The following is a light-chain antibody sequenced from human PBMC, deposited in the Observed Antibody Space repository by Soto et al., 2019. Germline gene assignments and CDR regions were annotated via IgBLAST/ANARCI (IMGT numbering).Light chain of an antibody. V-gene: IGKV2D-29*01. Sequence: DIVMTQTPLSLSVTPGQTASISCKSSQSLQQSGGRTYLYWYLQKAGQPPKLLITEVSNRFSGVXDXCSGSGSGTDFTLIISRVEADDVGTYYCMQASQLPLTFGGGTKVEI. CDR3: MQASQLPLT. CDR2: EVS. CDR1: QSLQQSGGRTY. J-gene: IGKJ4*01.